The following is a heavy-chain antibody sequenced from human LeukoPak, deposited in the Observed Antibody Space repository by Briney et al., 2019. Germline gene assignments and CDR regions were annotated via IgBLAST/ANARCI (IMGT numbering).Heavy chain of an antibody. J-gene: IGHJ4*02. Sequence: SATLSLTCTVSGGSISSYYWSWIRQPPGKGLEWIGNIYYSGSTNYNPSLKSRVTISVDTSRNQFSLKLSSVTAADTAVYYCARRDYYGSGLDYWGQGTLVTVSS. CDR1: GGSISSYY. D-gene: IGHD3-10*01. CDR3: ARRDYYGSGLDY. CDR2: IYYSGST. V-gene: IGHV4-59*01.